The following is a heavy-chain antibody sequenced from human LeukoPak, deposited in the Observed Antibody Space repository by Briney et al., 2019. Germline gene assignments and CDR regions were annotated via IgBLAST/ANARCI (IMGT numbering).Heavy chain of an antibody. Sequence: GASVKVSCKASGGTFSSYAISWVRQAPGQGLEWMGGIIPIFGTANYAQKFQGRVTITTDESTSTAYMELSSLRSEDTAVYYCARAFGATTLWDALDIWGQGTMVTVSS. CDR1: GGTFSSYA. CDR2: IIPIFGTA. J-gene: IGHJ3*02. D-gene: IGHD1-26*01. CDR3: ARAFGATTLWDALDI. V-gene: IGHV1-69*05.